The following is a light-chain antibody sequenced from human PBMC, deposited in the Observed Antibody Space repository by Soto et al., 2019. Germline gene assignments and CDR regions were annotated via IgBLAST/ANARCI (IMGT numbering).Light chain of an antibody. CDR2: GAS. Sequence: ETVMTQSPATLSVSPGERATLSCRASQSVSSNLAWYQQKPGQAPGLLIYGASTRATGIPARFSGGGSGTEFTLTISSLQSEDFAVYNCQQYNNWPITFGQGTRLEIK. J-gene: IGKJ5*01. CDR3: QQYNNWPIT. CDR1: QSVSSN. V-gene: IGKV3-15*01.